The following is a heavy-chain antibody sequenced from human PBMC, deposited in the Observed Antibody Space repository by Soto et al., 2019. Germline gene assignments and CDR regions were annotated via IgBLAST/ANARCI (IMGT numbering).Heavy chain of an antibody. CDR2: INHSGST. CDR1: GFTFSSCAM. Sequence: LRLSCAASGFTFSSCAMGWVRQAPGKGLEWIGEINHSGSTYYNPSLKSRVTISVDTSKNQFSLKLSSVTAADTAVYYCARGEYDILTGPFYYFDYWGQGTLVTVSS. CDR3: ARGEYDILTGPFYYFDY. J-gene: IGHJ4*02. D-gene: IGHD3-9*01. V-gene: IGHV4-34*09.